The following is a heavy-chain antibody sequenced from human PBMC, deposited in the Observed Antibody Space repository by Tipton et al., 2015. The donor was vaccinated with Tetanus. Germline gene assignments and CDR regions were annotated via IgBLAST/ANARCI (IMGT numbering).Heavy chain of an antibody. J-gene: IGHJ4*02. V-gene: IGHV3-9*01. CDR2: ITYNSGDI. CDR1: GFTFDEHA. D-gene: IGHD3-16*02. CDR3: VKDVISFGGVINYFDH. Sequence: SLRLSCAASGFTFDEHAMHWVRQAPGKGLEWVSGITYNSGDIGYADSVRGRFTISRDNAKNSLYQQMNSLRAEDTALYYCVKDVISFGGVINYFDHWGQGTLVTVSS.